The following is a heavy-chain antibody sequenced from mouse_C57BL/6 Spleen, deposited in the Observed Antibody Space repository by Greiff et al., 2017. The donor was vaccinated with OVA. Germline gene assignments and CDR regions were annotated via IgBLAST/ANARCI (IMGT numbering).Heavy chain of an antibody. Sequence: QVQLQQPGAELVRPGSSVQLSCKASGYTFTSYWMDWVKQRPGQGLEWIGNIYPSDSETHYNQKFKDKATLTVDKSSSTAYMQLSSLTSEDSAVYYCARRAYSNYDYWGQGTTLTVSS. CDR1: GYTFTSYW. J-gene: IGHJ2*01. D-gene: IGHD2-5*01. CDR3: ARRAYSNYDY. V-gene: IGHV1-61*01. CDR2: IYPSDSET.